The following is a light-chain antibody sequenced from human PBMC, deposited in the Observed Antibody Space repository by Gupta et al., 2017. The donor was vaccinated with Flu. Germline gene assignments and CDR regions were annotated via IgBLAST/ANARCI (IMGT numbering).Light chain of an antibody. CDR1: QSVSSY. Sequence: EIVLKQSPGTLSLSPGERANLSCRASQSVSSYLAWYQQKPVQAPRLLIYDASNRATGIPARFSGSGSGTDFTLTINSLKPEDFAIYHCQQLSHWPRCTFGQGTKLEMK. CDR3: QQLSHWPRCT. J-gene: IGKJ2*02. CDR2: DAS. V-gene: IGKV3-11*01.